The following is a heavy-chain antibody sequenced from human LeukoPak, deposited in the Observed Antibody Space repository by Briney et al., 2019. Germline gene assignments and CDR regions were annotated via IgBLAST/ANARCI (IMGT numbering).Heavy chain of an antibody. CDR1: GDSVSSNSAA. CDR3: ARELDGLLLWFGELRLSYYFDY. D-gene: IGHD3-10*01. J-gene: IGHJ4*02. Sequence: SQTLSLTCAISGDSVSSNSAAWNWIRQSPSRGLECLGRTYYRSKWYNDYAVSVKSRITINPDTSKNQFSLQLNSVTPEDTAVYYCARELDGLLLWFGELRLSYYFDYWGQGTLVTVSS. CDR2: TYYRSKWYN. V-gene: IGHV6-1*01.